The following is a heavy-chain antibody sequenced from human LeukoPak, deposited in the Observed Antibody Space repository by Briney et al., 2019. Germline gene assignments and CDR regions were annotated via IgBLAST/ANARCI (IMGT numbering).Heavy chain of an antibody. V-gene: IGHV3-7*01. CDR3: ARESGVWNDGNLLIYFDY. J-gene: IGHJ4*02. Sequence: PGGSLRLSCAASGFTFSSYWMSWVREAPGKGLEWVANIKQDGSEKYYVDSVKGRFTISRDNAKNSLYLQMNSLRAEDTAVYYCARESGVWNDGNLLIYFDYWGQGTLVTVSS. D-gene: IGHD4-23*01. CDR2: IKQDGSEK. CDR1: GFTFSSYW.